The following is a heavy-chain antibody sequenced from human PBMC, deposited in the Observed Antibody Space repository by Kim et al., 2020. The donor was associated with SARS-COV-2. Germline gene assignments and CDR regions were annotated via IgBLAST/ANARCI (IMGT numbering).Heavy chain of an antibody. Sequence: ASVKVSCKASGYTFTGYYMHWVRQAPGQGLEWMGWINPNSGGTNYAQKFQGRVTMTRDTSISTAYMELSRLRSDDTAVYYCAREGGYSSSHYYYYGMDVWGQGTTVTVSS. CDR3: AREGGYSSSHYYYYGMDV. V-gene: IGHV1-2*02. CDR2: INPNSGGT. D-gene: IGHD6-6*01. CDR1: GYTFTGYY. J-gene: IGHJ6*02.